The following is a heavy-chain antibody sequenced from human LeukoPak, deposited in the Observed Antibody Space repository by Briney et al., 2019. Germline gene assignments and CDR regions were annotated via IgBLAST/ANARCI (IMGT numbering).Heavy chain of an antibody. V-gene: IGHV1-2*02. J-gene: IGHJ4*02. CDR3: ARGHRSGQMYYFDY. CDR2: INTNSGGT. CDR1: GYTFTGYY. D-gene: IGHD6-19*01. Sequence: ASVKASCKASGYTFTGYYMHWVRQAPGQGLEWVGWINTNSGGTYYAQNFQGRVTMTRATSITTAYMELSSLRSDDTAVYYCARGHRSGQMYYFDYWGQGTVVTVSS.